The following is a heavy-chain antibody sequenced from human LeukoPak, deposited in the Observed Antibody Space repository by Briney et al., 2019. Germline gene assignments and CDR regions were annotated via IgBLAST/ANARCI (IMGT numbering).Heavy chain of an antibody. CDR1: GFTFSSYA. J-gene: IGHJ5*02. CDR2: ISGSAGST. Sequence: PGGSLRLSCAASGFTFSSYAMSWVRQAPGKGLEWVSAISGSAGSTYYADSVKGRFTISRDNSKNTLYLQMNSLRAEDTAVYYCAKQRTGTTRLRVWFDPWGQGTLVTVSS. V-gene: IGHV3-23*01. D-gene: IGHD1-7*01. CDR3: AKQRTGTTRLRVWFDP.